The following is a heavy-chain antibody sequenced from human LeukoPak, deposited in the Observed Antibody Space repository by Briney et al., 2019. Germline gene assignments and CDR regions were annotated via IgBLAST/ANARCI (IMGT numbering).Heavy chain of an antibody. J-gene: IGHJ4*02. V-gene: IGHV3-23*01. CDR2: VSGRGDGT. Sequence: PGGSLRLSCAASGFTFTSYTMSWVRQAPGKGLEWVSSVSGRGDGTYYADSVKGRFTISRDNSKKTLDLHMDSLRAEDTAVYYCAEERLGGNYGDYAVEYWGQGTMVAVSS. CDR1: GFTFTSYT. D-gene: IGHD4-17*01. CDR3: AEERLGGNYGDYAVEY.